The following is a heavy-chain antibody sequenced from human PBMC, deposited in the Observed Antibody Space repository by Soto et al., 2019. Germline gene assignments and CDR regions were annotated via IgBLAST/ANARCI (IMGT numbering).Heavy chain of an antibody. D-gene: IGHD2-2*01. CDR1: GYTFTGYY. Sequence: VASVKVSCKASGYTFTGYYMHWVRQAPGQGLEWMGWINPNSGGTNYAQKFQGRVTMTRDTSISTAYMELSRLRSDDTAVYYCETIDAAYCSSTSCMGAFDYWGQGTLVTVSS. CDR3: ETIDAAYCSSTSCMGAFDY. V-gene: IGHV1-2*02. CDR2: INPNSGGT. J-gene: IGHJ4*02.